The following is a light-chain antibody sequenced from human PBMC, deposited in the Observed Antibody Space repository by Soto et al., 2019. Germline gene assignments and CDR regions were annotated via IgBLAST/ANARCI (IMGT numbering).Light chain of an antibody. J-gene: IGKJ1*01. V-gene: IGKV1-27*01. CDR2: AAS. Sequence: DIQMTQSPSSLSASVGDRVTITCRATQDISNYLAWYQQKPGKVPNLLIYAASTLQSGVPSRFSGSGSGTDFTLTISSLQHEDVATYYCQKYNSAPPWTFGQGNKVEI. CDR1: QDISNY. CDR3: QKYNSAPPWT.